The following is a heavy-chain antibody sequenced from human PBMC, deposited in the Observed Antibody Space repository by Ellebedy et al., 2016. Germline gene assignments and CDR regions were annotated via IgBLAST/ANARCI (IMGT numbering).Heavy chain of an antibody. D-gene: IGHD3-10*01. CDR2: IDPSGGST. Sequence: ASVKVSCKASGYSFTSSYVLWVRQAPGQGLDWMGIIDPSGGSTSYAQRFQGRVTMTRDTSTSTVYMELSSLRSEDTALYYCARVIFTYGSVGMDVWGQGTTVTVS. CDR1: GYSFTSSY. CDR3: ARVIFTYGSVGMDV. J-gene: IGHJ6*02. V-gene: IGHV1-46*01.